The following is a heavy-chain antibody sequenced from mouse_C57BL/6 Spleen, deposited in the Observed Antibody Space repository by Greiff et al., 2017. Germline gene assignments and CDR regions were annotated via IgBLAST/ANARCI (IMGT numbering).Heavy chain of an antibody. Sequence: EVQLVESGGGLVKPGGSLKLSCAASGFTFSSYAMSWVRQTPEKRLEWVATISDGGSYTYYPDNVKGRFTISRDNAKNNLYLQMSHLKSEDTAMYYCARDRAYYSNYVAWFAYWGQGTLVTVSA. CDR1: GFTFSSYA. CDR2: ISDGGSYT. J-gene: IGHJ3*01. CDR3: ARDRAYYSNYVAWFAY. V-gene: IGHV5-4*01. D-gene: IGHD2-5*01.